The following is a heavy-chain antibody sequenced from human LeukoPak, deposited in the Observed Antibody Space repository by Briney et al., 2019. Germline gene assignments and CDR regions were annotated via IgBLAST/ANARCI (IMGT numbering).Heavy chain of an antibody. D-gene: IGHD4-11*01. V-gene: IGHV4-59*05. CDR2: IYYSGST. J-gene: IGHJ4*02. CDR3: ASQGATVYYFDY. Sequence: SETLSLTCTVSGGSISSYYWSWIRQPPGKGLEWIGSIYYSGSTYYNPSLKSRVTISVDTSKNQFSLKLSSVTAADTAVYYCASQGATVYYFDYWGQGTLVTVSS. CDR1: GGSISSYY.